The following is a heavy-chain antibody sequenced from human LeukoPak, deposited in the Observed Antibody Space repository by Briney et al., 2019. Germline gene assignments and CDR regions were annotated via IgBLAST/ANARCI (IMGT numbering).Heavy chain of an antibody. CDR1: GFTFNSSE. D-gene: IGHD1-26*01. Sequence: PGGSLRLSCAASGFTFNSSEMNWVRQAPGKGLEWVSTISGSGGSTHYADSAKGRFTISRDNSKNTLYLQMNSLRAGDTAVYYCAKAENTVWELADYWGQGTLVTVSS. J-gene: IGHJ4*02. V-gene: IGHV3-23*01. CDR2: ISGSGGST. CDR3: AKAENTVWELADY.